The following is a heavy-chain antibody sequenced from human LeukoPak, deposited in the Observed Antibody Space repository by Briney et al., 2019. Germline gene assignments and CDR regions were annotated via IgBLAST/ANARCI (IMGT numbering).Heavy chain of an antibody. CDR2: TYYRSKWYN. CDR1: GDSVSSNSAA. CDR3: AAAQGSSGWYKGDNWFDP. Sequence: SQTLSLTCAISGDSVSSNSAAWNWIRQSPSRGLEWLGRTYYRSKWYNDYAVSVKSRITINPDTSKNQFSLKLSSVTAADTAVYYSAAAQGSSGWYKGDNWFDPWGQGTLVTVSS. D-gene: IGHD6-19*01. J-gene: IGHJ5*02. V-gene: IGHV6-1*01.